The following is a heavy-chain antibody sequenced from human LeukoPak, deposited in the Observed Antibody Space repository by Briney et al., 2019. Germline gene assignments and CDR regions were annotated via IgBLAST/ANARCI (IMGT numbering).Heavy chain of an antibody. Sequence: SQTLSLTCAISGDSVSNNSAAWNWIRQSPSRGLEWLGRTYYRSKWYNDYAVSVKSRITINPDTSKNQFSLQLNSVTPEDTAVYYCAKDGGGSLLWFGELFDYWGQGTLVTVSS. CDR1: GDSVSNNSAA. J-gene: IGHJ4*02. CDR2: TYYRSKWYN. V-gene: IGHV6-1*01. D-gene: IGHD3-10*01. CDR3: AKDGGGSLLWFGELFDY.